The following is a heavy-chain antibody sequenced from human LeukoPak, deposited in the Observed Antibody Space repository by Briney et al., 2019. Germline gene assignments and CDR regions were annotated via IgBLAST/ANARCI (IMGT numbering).Heavy chain of an antibody. CDR3: ARGGDYSFAYYFDY. J-gene: IGHJ4*02. Sequence: PGGSLRLSCAASGFTFSSYWMSWVRQAPGKGLEWVANIKQDGSEKYYVDSVKGRFTISRDNAKNSLYLQMNSLRAEDTAVYYCARGGDYSFAYYFDYWGQGTLVTVSS. V-gene: IGHV3-7*01. CDR1: GFTFSSYW. D-gene: IGHD4-11*01. CDR2: IKQDGSEK.